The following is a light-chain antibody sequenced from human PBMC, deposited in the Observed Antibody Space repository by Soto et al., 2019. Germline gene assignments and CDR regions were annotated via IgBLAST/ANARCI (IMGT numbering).Light chain of an antibody. CDR2: AAS. CDR1: QSVSSF. Sequence: DIQMTQSPSSLSASVADRVSITCRASQSVSSFLNWYQHKPGTAPKLLIYAASSLQSGVPSRFSGSGSGTDFTLTISSLQPEDFATYYCQQSHSTPYTFGQGTKLQIK. J-gene: IGKJ2*01. CDR3: QQSHSTPYT. V-gene: IGKV1-39*01.